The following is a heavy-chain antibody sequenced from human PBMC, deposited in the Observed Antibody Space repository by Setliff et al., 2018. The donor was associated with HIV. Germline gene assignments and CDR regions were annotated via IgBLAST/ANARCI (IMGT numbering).Heavy chain of an antibody. CDR1: GGSFSGYY. CDR2: INHSGST. D-gene: IGHD2-15*01. CDR3: ARERGPVGVVAAAYYYYMDV. Sequence: TLSLTCAVYGGSFSGYYWSWIRQPPGKGLEWIGEINHSGSTNYNPSLKSRVTISVDTSKNQFSLNLSSVTAADTAVYYCARERGPVGVVAAAYYYYMDVWGKGTTVTVSS. V-gene: IGHV4-34*01. J-gene: IGHJ6*03.